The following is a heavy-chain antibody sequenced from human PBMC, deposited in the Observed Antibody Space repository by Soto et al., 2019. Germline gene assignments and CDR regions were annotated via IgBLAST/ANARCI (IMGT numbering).Heavy chain of an antibody. V-gene: IGHV4-30-4*01. CDR3: ARGHYDVLTGYYVRYFDY. CDR1: GGSVRSDDYF. J-gene: IGHJ4*02. D-gene: IGHD3-9*01. CDR2: ISHSGTA. Sequence: QVQLQESGPGLVKPSQTLSLRCSVSGGSVRSDDYFWSWIRQPPGKALEWMGYISHSGTAYYNPSLKRRLDMSIDTSKKHFSLSLRSLTAADTATYYCARGHYDVLTGYYVRYFDYWGRGTRVTVSS.